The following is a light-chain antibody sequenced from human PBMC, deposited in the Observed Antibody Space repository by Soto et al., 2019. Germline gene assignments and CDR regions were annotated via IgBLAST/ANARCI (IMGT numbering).Light chain of an antibody. J-gene: IGKJ2*01. CDR1: QSISSD. V-gene: IGKV3-15*01. Sequence: EIVMTQSPATLSVSPGERATLSCRASQSISSDLGWYQQKPGQAPRLLISGASTRATGVPARCSGSVSGTEFTLSISSMQSEDFAVYYCHHYNNWHPDTFGQGTKLEIK. CDR3: HHYNNWHPDT. CDR2: GAS.